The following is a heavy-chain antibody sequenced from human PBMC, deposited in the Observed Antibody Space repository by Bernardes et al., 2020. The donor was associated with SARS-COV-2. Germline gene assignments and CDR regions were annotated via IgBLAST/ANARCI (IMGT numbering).Heavy chain of an antibody. CDR1: GYTFTSYG. V-gene: IGHV1-18*04. CDR3: TTDRNYDYVWGSYRYSDY. CDR2: ISAYNGNT. D-gene: IGHD3-16*02. Sequence: ASVKVSCKASGYTFTSYGISWVRQAPGQGLEWMGWISAYNGNTNYAQKLQGRVTMTTDTSTSTAYMELRSLRSDDTAVYYCTTDRNYDYVWGSYRYSDYWGQGTLVTVSS. J-gene: IGHJ4*02.